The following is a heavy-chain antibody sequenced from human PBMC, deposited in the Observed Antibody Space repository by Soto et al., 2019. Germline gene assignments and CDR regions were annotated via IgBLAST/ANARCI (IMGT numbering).Heavy chain of an antibody. CDR2: IYYSGST. CDR3: ASSPIYSSSWYGSYYYYMDV. J-gene: IGHJ6*03. Sequence: SETLSLTCTVSGGSISSYYWSWIRQPPGKGLEWIGYIYYSGSTNYNPSLKSRVTISVDTSKNQFSLKLSSVTAADTAVYYCASSPIYSSSWYGSYYYYMDVWGKGTTVTVSS. D-gene: IGHD6-13*01. CDR1: GGSISSYY. V-gene: IGHV4-59*01.